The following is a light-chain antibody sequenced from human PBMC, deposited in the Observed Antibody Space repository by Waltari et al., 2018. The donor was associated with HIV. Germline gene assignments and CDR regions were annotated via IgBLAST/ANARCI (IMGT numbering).Light chain of an antibody. CDR1: TSDVGGYNY. V-gene: IGLV2-14*03. CDR2: DVS. CDR3: SSYTSSSTPLVV. J-gene: IGLJ2*01. Sequence: QSALTQPASVSGSPGQSITIPCPGTTSDVGGYNYVSWSQQQPAKAPKLMIYDVSNRPSGVSNRFSGSKSGNTASLTISGLQAEDEADYYCSSYTSSSTPLVVFGGGTKLTVL.